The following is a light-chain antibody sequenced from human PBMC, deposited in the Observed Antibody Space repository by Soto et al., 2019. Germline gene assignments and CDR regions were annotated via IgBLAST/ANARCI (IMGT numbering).Light chain of an antibody. Sequence: EIVLTQSPGTLSLSPGERATLSCRASQTVSSNYLAWYQQKPGQALRLLIYDASSRATGIPDRFSGSGSGKDFTLTISRLEPEDVAVYYCQQYGTSPFALGPGTKVDIK. CDR1: QTVSSNY. J-gene: IGKJ3*01. CDR2: DAS. V-gene: IGKV3-20*01. CDR3: QQYGTSPFA.